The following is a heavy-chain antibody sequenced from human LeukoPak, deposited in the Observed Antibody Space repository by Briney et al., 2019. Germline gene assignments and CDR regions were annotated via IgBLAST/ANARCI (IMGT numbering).Heavy chain of an antibody. J-gene: IGHJ4*02. CDR2: INPNSGGT. V-gene: IGHV1-2*02. CDR1: GYTFTGYY. D-gene: IGHD3-22*01. Sequence: ASVKVSCKASGYTFTGYYMHWVRQAPGQGLEWMGWINPNSGGTNYAQKFQGRATMTRDTSISTAYMELSRLRSDDTAVYYCARDHRVVITLNYWGQGTLVTVSS. CDR3: ARDHRVVITLNY.